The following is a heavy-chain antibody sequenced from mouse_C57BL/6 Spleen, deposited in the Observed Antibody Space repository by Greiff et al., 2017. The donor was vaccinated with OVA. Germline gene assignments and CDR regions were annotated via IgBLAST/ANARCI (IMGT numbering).Heavy chain of an antibody. CDR3: AKNYGSSYWYFDV. CDR2: IWSGGST. Sequence: VQLVESGPGLVQPSQSLSITCTVSGFSLTSYGVHWVRQPPGKGLEWLGVIWSGGSTDYNAAFISRLSISKDNSKSQVFFKMNSLQADDTAIYYCAKNYGSSYWYFDVWGTGTTVTVSS. D-gene: IGHD1-1*01. CDR1: GFSLTSYG. V-gene: IGHV2-4*01. J-gene: IGHJ1*03.